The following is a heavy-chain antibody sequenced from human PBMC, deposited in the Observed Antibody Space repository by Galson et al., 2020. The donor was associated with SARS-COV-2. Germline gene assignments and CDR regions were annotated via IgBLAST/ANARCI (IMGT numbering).Heavy chain of an antibody. CDR1: GGSISSYY. CDR3: ARNYGSGNYLFDY. CDR2: IYYSGST. Sequence: ASETLSLTCTVSGGSISSYYWSWIRQPPGKGLEWIGYIYYSGSTNYNPSLKSRVTISVDTSKNQFSLKLSSVTAAVTAVYYCARNYGSGNYLFDYWGQGTLVTVSS. J-gene: IGHJ4*02. V-gene: IGHV4-59*08. D-gene: IGHD3-10*01.